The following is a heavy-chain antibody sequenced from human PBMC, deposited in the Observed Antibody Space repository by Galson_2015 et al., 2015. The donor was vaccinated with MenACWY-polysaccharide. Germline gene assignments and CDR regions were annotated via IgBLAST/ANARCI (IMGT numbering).Heavy chain of an antibody. Sequence: SVTVSCKASGYTFTSYGITWVRQAPGQGLEWMGWISAYNGNKNYAQKLQGRVTMTTDTSTSTAYMELRSLRSDDTAVYYCARWYSSGWYLDYWGQGTLVTVSS. D-gene: IGHD6-19*01. J-gene: IGHJ4*02. V-gene: IGHV1-18*01. CDR3: ARWYSSGWYLDY. CDR2: ISAYNGNK. CDR1: GYTFTSYG.